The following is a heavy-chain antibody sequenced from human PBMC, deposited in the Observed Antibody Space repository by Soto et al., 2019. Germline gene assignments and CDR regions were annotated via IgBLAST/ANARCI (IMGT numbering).Heavy chain of an antibody. D-gene: IGHD2-2*01. CDR1: GFTFSSYA. J-gene: IGHJ5*02. CDR3: AKAGANIVVVPAASAHWFDP. CDR2: ISGSGGST. V-gene: IGHV3-23*01. Sequence: GGSLRLSCAASGFTFSSYAMSWVRQAPGKGLEWVSAISGSGGSTYYADSVKGRFTISRDNSKNTLYLQMNSLRAEDTAVYYCAKAGANIVVVPAASAHWFDPWGQGTLVTVSS.